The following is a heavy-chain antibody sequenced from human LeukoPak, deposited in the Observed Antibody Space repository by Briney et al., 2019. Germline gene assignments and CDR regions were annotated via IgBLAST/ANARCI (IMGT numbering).Heavy chain of an antibody. CDR1: GGSISSSSYY. Sequence: PSETLSLTCTVSGGSISSSSYYWGWIRQPPGKGLEWIGSIYYSGRTYYNPSLKSRVTISVDTSKNQLSLKLSSVTAADTAVYYCARASIAAAGTGPDYWGQGTLVTVSS. D-gene: IGHD6-13*01. CDR3: ARASIAAAGTGPDY. J-gene: IGHJ4*02. V-gene: IGHV4-39*07. CDR2: IYYSGRT.